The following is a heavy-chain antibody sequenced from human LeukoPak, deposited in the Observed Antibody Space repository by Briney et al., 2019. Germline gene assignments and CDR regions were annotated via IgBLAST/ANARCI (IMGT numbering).Heavy chain of an antibody. V-gene: IGHV3-11*04. D-gene: IGHD2-21*01. CDR3: ARVKRGDYYFDY. CDR1: GFTFSDYY. CDR2: ISSSGSTI. J-gene: IGHJ4*02. Sequence: SGGSLRLSCAASGFTFSDYYTSWIRQAPGKGLEWVSYISSSGSTIYYADSVKGRFTISRDNAKNSLYLQMNSLRAEDTAVYYCARVKRGDYYFDYWGQGTLVTVSS.